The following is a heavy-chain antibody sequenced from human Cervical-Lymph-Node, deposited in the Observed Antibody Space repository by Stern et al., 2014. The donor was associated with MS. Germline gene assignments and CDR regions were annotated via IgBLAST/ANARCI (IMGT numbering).Heavy chain of an antibody. CDR2: INPSGGRT. CDR1: GYTFTSDY. CDR3: ARQNYYNGMDV. Sequence: QVQLVESGAEVKKPGASVKVSCKASGYTFTSDYMHWVRRAPRQGLGGMGVINPSGGRTSYAQKFQGRVTMTRDTSTTTVHMELSSLRSEDTAVYYCARQNYYNGMDVWGQGTTVTVSS. V-gene: IGHV1-46*01. J-gene: IGHJ6*02.